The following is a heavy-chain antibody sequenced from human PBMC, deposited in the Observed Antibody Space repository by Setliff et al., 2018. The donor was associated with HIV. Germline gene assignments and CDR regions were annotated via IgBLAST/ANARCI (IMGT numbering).Heavy chain of an antibody. CDR2: IYPNTGGT. Sequence: ASVKVSCKASGYTFTDYYIHWVRQAPGQGLEWMGWIYPNTGGTNYAQKFQGRVTMTRDTSISTAYMELSSLRSEDTAVYYCGVGPEKIYYYYGMDVWGQGTTVTVSS. CDR1: GYTFTDYY. V-gene: IGHV1-2*02. CDR3: GVGPEKIYYYYGMDV. J-gene: IGHJ6*02. D-gene: IGHD1-26*01.